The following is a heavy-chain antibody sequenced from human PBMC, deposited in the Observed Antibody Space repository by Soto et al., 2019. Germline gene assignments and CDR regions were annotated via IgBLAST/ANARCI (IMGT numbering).Heavy chain of an antibody. CDR1: GYSFTSYW. D-gene: IGHD6-13*01. V-gene: IGHV5-51*01. CDR3: ARVPGGSSWNDPYYYYRMDV. CDR2: IYPGDSDT. Sequence: GESLKISCKGSGYSFTSYWIGWVRQMPGKGLEWMGIIYPGDSDTRYSPSFQGQVTISADKSISTAYLQWSSLKASDTAMYYCARVPGGSSWNDPYYYYRMDVWGQGTTVTVSS. J-gene: IGHJ6*02.